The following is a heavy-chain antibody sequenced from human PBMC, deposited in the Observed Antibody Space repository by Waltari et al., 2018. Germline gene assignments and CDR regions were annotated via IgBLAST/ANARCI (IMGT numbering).Heavy chain of an antibody. D-gene: IGHD3-9*01. CDR3: ARGSYDILTGYYPFDY. CDR2: IYYSGST. V-gene: IGHV4-39*07. Sequence: QLQLQESGPGLVKPSETLSLTCTVSGGSISSSSYYWGWIRQPPGKGLEWIGSIYYSGSTHYNPSLKSRVTISVDTSKNQFSLKLSSVTAADTAVYYCARGSYDILTGYYPFDYWGQGTLVTVSS. J-gene: IGHJ4*02. CDR1: GGSISSSSYY.